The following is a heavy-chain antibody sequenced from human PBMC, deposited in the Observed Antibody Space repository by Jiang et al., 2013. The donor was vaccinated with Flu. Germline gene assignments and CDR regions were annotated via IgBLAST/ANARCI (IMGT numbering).Heavy chain of an antibody. D-gene: IGHD6-19*01. CDR2: IYPGDSDT. CDR1: NYW. Sequence: NYWIGWVRQMPGKGLEWMGIIYPGDSDTRYSPSFQGQVTISADKSISTAYLQWSSLKASDTAMYYCARDPGYSSGWYGDYWGQGTLVTVSS. J-gene: IGHJ4*02. V-gene: IGHV5-51*01. CDR3: ARDPGYSSGWYGDY.